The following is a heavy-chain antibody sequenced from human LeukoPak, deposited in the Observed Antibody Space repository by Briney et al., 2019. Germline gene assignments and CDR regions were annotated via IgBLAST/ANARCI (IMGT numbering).Heavy chain of an antibody. Sequence: PSETLSLTCAVYGGSFSGYYWSWIRQPPGKGLEWIGEINHSGSTNYNPSLKSRVTISVDTSKNQFSLKLSSVTPEDTAVYYCARVPVRYDYSRWASGASYYYYYGMDVWGQGTTVTVSS. J-gene: IGHJ6*02. CDR2: INHSGST. CDR3: ARVPVRYDYSRWASGASYYYYYGMDV. V-gene: IGHV4-34*01. CDR1: GGSFSGYY. D-gene: IGHD4-11*01.